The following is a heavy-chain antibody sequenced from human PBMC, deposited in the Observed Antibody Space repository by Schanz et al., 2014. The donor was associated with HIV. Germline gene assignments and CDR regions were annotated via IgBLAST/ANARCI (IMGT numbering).Heavy chain of an antibody. D-gene: IGHD2-15*01. Sequence: EVQLLESGGGLVKPGGSLRLSCAASGFIFSSYSMNWVRQAPGKGLEWVSSISSGSSHIYNADSVKGRFTISRDNAKNSLYLHMSSLRAEDTAVYYCAREDCSGGSCFSNYYYYAMDVWGQGTTVTVSS. CDR1: GFIFSSYS. CDR3: AREDCSGGSCFSNYYYYAMDV. CDR2: ISSGSSHI. J-gene: IGHJ6*02. V-gene: IGHV3-21*01.